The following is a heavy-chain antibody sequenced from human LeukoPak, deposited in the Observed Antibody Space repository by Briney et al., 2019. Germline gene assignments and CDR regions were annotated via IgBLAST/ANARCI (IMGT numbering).Heavy chain of an antibody. CDR3: ARDVGDWD. V-gene: IGHV3-30-3*01. J-gene: IGHJ4*02. Sequence: GGSLRLSCAASGFTFSSYAMHWVRQAPGKGLEWVAVISYDGSNKYYADSVKGRFTISRDNSKNTLYLQMNSLRAEDTAVYYCARDVGDWDWGQGTLVTVSS. CDR1: GFTFSSYA. CDR2: ISYDGSNK. D-gene: IGHD3-16*01.